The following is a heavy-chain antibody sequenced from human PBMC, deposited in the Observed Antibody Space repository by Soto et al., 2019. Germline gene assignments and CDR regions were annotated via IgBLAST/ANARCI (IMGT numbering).Heavy chain of an antibody. V-gene: IGHV3-30*04. CDR2: ISYDGSNK. Sequence: GGSQRLSWSASGFPFSSYAIHWVRQAPGKGLEWVAVISYDGSNKYYADSVKGRFTISRENSKNTLYLQMNSLRAEDTAVYYCATSREAYYYGMDVWGQGTTVTVS. CDR1: GFPFSSYA. D-gene: IGHD2-2*01. CDR3: ATSREAYYYGMDV. J-gene: IGHJ6*02.